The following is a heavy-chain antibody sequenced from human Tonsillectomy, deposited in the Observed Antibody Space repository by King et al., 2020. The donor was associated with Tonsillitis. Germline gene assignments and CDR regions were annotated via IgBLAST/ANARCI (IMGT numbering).Heavy chain of an antibody. V-gene: IGHV3-30*18. D-gene: IGHD4-17*01. Sequence: VQLVESGGGVVQPGRSLTLSCTVSGFPFLASGMHWVRQAPGKGLEWVAVVSYGGNNKYYSDSVKGRFTISRDDSKNTLYLRMSSLTFEDTAIYYCVKVADHGYNAFDYWGRGTLVTFSS. CDR2: VSYGGNNK. CDR1: GFPFLASG. CDR3: VKVADHGYNAFDY. J-gene: IGHJ4*02.